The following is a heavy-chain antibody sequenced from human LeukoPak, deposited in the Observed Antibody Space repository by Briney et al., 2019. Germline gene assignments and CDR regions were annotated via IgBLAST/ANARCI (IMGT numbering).Heavy chain of an antibody. V-gene: IGHV3-74*01. J-gene: IGHJ4*02. CDR1: GFNFSNYW. D-gene: IGHD6-13*01. CDR2: INTDGGST. Sequence: PGGSLRLSCSASGFNFSNYWMHWVRQAPGKGLVWVSRINTDGGSTTYADSVKGRFTTSRDNAKNTLYLQMNSLRAEDTAVYYCVRDRYTRSGDDFWGPGSLVTVSS. CDR3: VRDRYTRSGDDF.